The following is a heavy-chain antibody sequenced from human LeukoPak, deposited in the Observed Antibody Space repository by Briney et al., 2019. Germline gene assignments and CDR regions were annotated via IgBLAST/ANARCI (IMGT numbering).Heavy chain of an antibody. CDR3: SRPNIVAEYGMDV. V-gene: IGHV3-73*01. CDR1: GFSFSGSD. J-gene: IGHJ6*02. CDR2: MRSKANSYAT. D-gene: IGHD5-12*01. Sequence: PGGSLRLSCAASGFSFSGSDVHWVRQASGKGLEWVGRMRSKANSYATAYGASVKGRFTISRDDSKNTAYLQMNSLKIEDTAVYYCSRPNIVAEYGMDVWGQGTTVTVSS.